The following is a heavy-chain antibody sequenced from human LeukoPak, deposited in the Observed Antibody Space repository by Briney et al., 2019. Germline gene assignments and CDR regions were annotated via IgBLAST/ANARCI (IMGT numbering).Heavy chain of an antibody. V-gene: IGHV4-59*01. CDR1: GGSISNYY. CDR3: ARLPDSCYYYGMDV. Sequence: SETLSLTCTVSGGSISNYYWSWIRQPPGKGLEWIGYIYYSGSTHYNPSLKSRVTMSVDTSNNQFSLKLGSVTAADTAVYYCARLPDSCYYYGMDVWGQGTTVTVSS. J-gene: IGHJ6*02. CDR2: IYYSGST.